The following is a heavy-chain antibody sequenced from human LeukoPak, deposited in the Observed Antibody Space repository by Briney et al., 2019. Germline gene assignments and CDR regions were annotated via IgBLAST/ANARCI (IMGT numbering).Heavy chain of an antibody. CDR2: IYYSGST. V-gene: IGHV4-59*08. D-gene: IGHD5-12*01. CDR3: ARQGYSAYEILDY. Sequence: SETLSLTCTVSGGSISSYYWSWIRQPPGKGLEWIGYIYYSGSTNYNPSLRSRVTISVDASKYQFSLKLSSVTAADTAVYYCARQGYSAYEILDYWGQGTLVTVSS. J-gene: IGHJ4*02. CDR1: GGSISSYY.